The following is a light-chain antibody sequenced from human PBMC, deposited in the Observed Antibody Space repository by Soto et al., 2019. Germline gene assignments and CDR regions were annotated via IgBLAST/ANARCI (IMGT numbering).Light chain of an antibody. CDR1: SSDVGGYSY. CDR3: CSYTGSYSYV. CDR2: DVT. V-gene: IGLV2-11*01. Sequence: HSALTQPHSVSGSPGQSVTISCTGTSSDVGGYSYVSWYQQHPGKAPELIIYDVTERPSGVPDRFSGSKSGNTASLTISGLQAEDDADYYCCSYTGSYSYVFGVGTKLIVL. J-gene: IGLJ1*01.